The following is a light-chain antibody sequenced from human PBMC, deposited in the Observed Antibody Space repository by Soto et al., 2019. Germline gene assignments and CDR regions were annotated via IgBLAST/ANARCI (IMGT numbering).Light chain of an antibody. CDR3: CSYADSTTVV. CDR1: GRSYNL. Sequence: QSALAQPASVSGSPGQSIAISCTGSGRSYNLVSWFQQSPGKAPKLIIYEDNKRPSGVSNRFSGSKSGNTASLTISGLQAEDEADYYCCSYADSTTVVFGGGTKVTAL. J-gene: IGLJ3*02. CDR2: EDN. V-gene: IGLV2-23*01.